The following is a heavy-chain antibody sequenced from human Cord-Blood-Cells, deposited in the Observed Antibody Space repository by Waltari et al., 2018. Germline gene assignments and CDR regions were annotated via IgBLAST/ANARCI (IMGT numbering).Heavy chain of an antibody. D-gene: IGHD2-2*01. CDR1: GFTFSSYA. CDR3: ARVLGQLLLSQLFDY. V-gene: IGHV3-30*04. CDR2: ISYDGSNK. Sequence: QVQLVESGGGVVQPGRSLRLSCAASGFTFSSYAMHWVRQAPGKGLEWGAVISYDGSNKYYADSVKVRFTISRDNSKNTLYLQMNSLRAEDTAVYYCARVLGQLLLSQLFDYWGQGTLVTVSS. J-gene: IGHJ4*02.